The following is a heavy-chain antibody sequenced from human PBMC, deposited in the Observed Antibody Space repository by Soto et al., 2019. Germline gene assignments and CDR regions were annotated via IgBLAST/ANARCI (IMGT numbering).Heavy chain of an antibody. CDR1: GYSFTTYG. V-gene: IGHV1-18*04. CDR3: AREGPAPYYYYGMDV. CDR2: ISGYNGNT. Sequence: QVQWVQSGGEVKKPGASVKVSCKTSGYSFTTYGISWVRQAPGQGLEWMGWISGYNGNTHYAQKFQGRVSMTTDTSTSTAYMELRSLRSDDTAVYYCAREGPAPYYYYGMDVWGQGTTVTVSS. J-gene: IGHJ6*02.